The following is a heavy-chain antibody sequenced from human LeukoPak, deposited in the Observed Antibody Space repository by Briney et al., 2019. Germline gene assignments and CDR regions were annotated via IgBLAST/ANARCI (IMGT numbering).Heavy chain of an antibody. CDR3: ARGVYGRFDS. Sequence: GGSLRLSCAPSGFTFDAYEINWVRQAPGKALAWVSYISGSGRTIYYADSVKGRFTISWDNAKNSVYLQMNRRRAEDTAVYYCARGVYGRFDSWGQGTLVTVSS. V-gene: IGHV3-48*03. D-gene: IGHD2/OR15-2a*01. J-gene: IGHJ5*01. CDR2: ISGSGRTI. CDR1: GFTFDAYE.